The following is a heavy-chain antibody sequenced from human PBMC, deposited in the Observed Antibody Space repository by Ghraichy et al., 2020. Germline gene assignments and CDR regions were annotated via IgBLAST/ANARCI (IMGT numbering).Heavy chain of an antibody. Sequence: SETLSLTCAVYGGSFSGYYWSWIRQPPGKGLEWIGEINHSGSTNYNPSLKSRVTISVDTSKNQFSLKLSSVTAADTAVYYCARYGGSLDIVVVVAANDAFDIWGQGTMVTVSS. V-gene: IGHV4-34*01. J-gene: IGHJ3*02. CDR2: INHSGST. CDR1: GGSFSGYY. D-gene: IGHD2-15*01. CDR3: ARYGGSLDIVVVVAANDAFDI.